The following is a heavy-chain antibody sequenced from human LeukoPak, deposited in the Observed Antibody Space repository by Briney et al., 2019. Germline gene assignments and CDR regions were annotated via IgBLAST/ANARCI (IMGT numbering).Heavy chain of an antibody. J-gene: IGHJ6*02. Sequence: GGSLRLSCTASGFTFSDYSMNWVRQAPGKGLEWVSYISRTSNTVYNTDSVRGRFTISRANAKNSLYLQMNSLRAEDTAVYYCARDRRDYYYYGMDVWGQGTTVTVSS. CDR2: ISRTSNTV. CDR3: ARDRRDYYYYGMDV. CDR1: GFTFSDYS. V-gene: IGHV3-48*04.